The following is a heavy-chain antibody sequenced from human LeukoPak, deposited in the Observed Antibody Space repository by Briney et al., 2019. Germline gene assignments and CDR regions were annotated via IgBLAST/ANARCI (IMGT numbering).Heavy chain of an antibody. CDR3: VKDHGWLLYS. V-gene: IGHV3-23*01. D-gene: IGHD3-9*01. J-gene: IGHJ4*02. CDR2: ISLDGATT. CDR1: GFTFSIYG. Sequence: PGGSLRLSCAASGFTFSIYGMGWVRQAPGKGLEWVSGISLDGATTYYAGSVEGRFTISRDNSKNTLYLQMNSLRADDTAVYYCVKDHGWLLYSWGQGTLVTVSS.